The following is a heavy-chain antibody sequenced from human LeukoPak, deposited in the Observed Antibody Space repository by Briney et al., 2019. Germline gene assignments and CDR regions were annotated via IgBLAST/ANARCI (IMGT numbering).Heavy chain of an antibody. CDR3: ARDIVVVPAEYYFDY. CDR1: GFTFSSYW. V-gene: IGHV3-7*01. CDR2: IKQDGSEK. J-gene: IGHJ4*02. D-gene: IGHD2-2*01. Sequence: GGSLRLSCAASGFTFSSYWMSWVRQAPGKGLEGVANIKQDGSEKYYVDSVKGRFTISRDNAKNSLYLQMNSLRAEDTAVYYCARDIVVVPAEYYFDYWGQGTLVTVSS.